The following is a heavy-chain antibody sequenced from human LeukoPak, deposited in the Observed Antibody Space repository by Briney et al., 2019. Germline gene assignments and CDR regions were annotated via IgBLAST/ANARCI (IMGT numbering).Heavy chain of an antibody. Sequence: RASVKVSCKASGYIFSSYYMHWVRQAPGQGLEWMGIINPRGDSTTYAQKFQGRLTMTKDMSTSTLYMELSSLRSEDTAVYYCAREHSASALDYLGQGTLVTVSS. CDR2: INPRGDST. CDR3: AREHSASALDY. CDR1: GYIFSSYY. J-gene: IGHJ4*02. D-gene: IGHD1-26*01. V-gene: IGHV1-46*01.